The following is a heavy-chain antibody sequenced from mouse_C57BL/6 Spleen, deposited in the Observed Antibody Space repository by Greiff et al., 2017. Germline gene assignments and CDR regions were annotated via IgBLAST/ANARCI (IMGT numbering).Heavy chain of an antibody. J-gene: IGHJ1*03. CDR3: TGGYGAWYFDV. V-gene: IGHV6-3*01. CDR1: GFTFSNYW. Sequence: EVKLMESGGGLVQPGGSMKLSCVASGFTFSNYWMNWVRQSPEKGLEWVAQIRLKSDNYATHYAESVKGRFTISRDDSKSSVYLQMNNLRAEDTGIYYCTGGYGAWYFDVWGTGTTVTVSS. D-gene: IGHD1-1*01. CDR2: IRLKSDNYAT.